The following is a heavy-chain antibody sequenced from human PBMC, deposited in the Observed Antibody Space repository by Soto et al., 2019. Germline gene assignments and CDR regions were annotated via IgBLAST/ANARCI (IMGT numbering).Heavy chain of an antibody. CDR3: PRGVLRAFDY. CDR1: GGSIRSGGNS. CDR2: IYYSGST. V-gene: IGHV4-31*03. Sequence: QVQLQESGPGLVKPSQTLSLTCTVSGGSIRSGGNSWSWIRQHSGKGLEWIGYIYYSGSTYYNPSLQSRLTISLDTSKNQFSLKLSSVTAADTAVYYCPRGVLRAFDYWGQGTLVTVSS. J-gene: IGHJ4*02.